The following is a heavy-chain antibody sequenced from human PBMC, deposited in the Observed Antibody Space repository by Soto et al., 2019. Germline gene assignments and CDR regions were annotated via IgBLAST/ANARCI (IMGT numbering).Heavy chain of an antibody. CDR3: ARDLYSSSWYVSFGAPYYYYGVDV. Sequence: GASVKVSCKASGYTFTSYYMHWVRQAPGQGLEWMGIINPSGGSTSYAQKFQGRVTMTRDTSTSTVYMELSSLRSEDTAVYYCARDLYSSSWYVSFGAPYYYYGVDVWGQGTTVTVSS. V-gene: IGHV1-46*01. CDR1: GYTFTSYY. D-gene: IGHD6-13*01. CDR2: INPSGGST. J-gene: IGHJ6*02.